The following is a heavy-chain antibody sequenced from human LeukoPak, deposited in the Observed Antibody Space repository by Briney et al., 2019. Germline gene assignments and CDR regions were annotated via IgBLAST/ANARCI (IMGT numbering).Heavy chain of an antibody. Sequence: GRSLRLSCAASGFTFDDYAMHWVRQAPGKGLEWVSGISWNSGSIGYADSVKGRFTISRDNAKNSLYLQMNSLRAEDTALYYCAKGFSEQWLVPFDYWGQGTLVTVSS. J-gene: IGHJ4*02. D-gene: IGHD6-19*01. CDR2: ISWNSGSI. V-gene: IGHV3-9*01. CDR1: GFTFDDYA. CDR3: AKGFSEQWLVPFDY.